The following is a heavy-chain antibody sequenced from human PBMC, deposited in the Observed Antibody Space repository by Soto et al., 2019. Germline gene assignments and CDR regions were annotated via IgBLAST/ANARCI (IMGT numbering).Heavy chain of an antibody. D-gene: IGHD2-8*01. V-gene: IGHV1-69*01. CDR1: GGTFSSYV. CDR3: AKPLAYAMRGWDGLDV. J-gene: IGHJ6*02. Sequence: QVQLVQSGAEVKKPGSSVKVSCKASGGTFSSYVIGWVRQAPGQGLEWMGGIISIFGTTHYAQRFQGRFTITADESPSTAYMELSSLRSEDTAVYYCAKPLAYAMRGWDGLDVWGQGTTVTVSS. CDR2: IISIFGTT.